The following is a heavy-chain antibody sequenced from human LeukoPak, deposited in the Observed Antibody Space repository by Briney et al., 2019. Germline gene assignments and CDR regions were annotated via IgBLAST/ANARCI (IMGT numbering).Heavy chain of an antibody. CDR3: ARDAASGSYYRWDDY. Sequence: ASVKASCKASGYTVTGSYMHWVRQAPGQGLEWRGWINPNSGGTNYAQKFQGRVTMTRDTSISTAYVELSRLRSDDTAVYYCARDAASGSYYRWDDYWGQGTLVTVSS. CDR1: GYTVTGSY. V-gene: IGHV1-2*02. CDR2: INPNSGGT. D-gene: IGHD1-26*01. J-gene: IGHJ4*02.